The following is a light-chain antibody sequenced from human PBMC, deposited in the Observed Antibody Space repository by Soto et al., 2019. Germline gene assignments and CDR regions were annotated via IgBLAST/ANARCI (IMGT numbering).Light chain of an antibody. CDR3: QHNNRYSEA. J-gene: IGKJ1*01. CDR1: QTISSW. CDR2: KAS. V-gene: IGKV1-5*03. Sequence: DIQMTQSPSTLSGSVGDRVTITCRASQTISSWLAWYQQKPGKAPKLVIYKASTLKSGVTSRFSGSGAGTEFTLTISSLQPDDVATYYCQHNNRYSEAFGEGTNVEL.